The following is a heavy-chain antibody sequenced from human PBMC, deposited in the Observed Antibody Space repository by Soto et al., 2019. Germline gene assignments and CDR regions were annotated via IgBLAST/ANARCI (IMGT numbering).Heavy chain of an antibody. CDR3: ATAFGGGSLRRDYYYYYGMAV. CDR1: GFTFSSYA. V-gene: IGHV3-23*01. CDR2: ISGSGGST. Sequence: GGSLRLSCAASGFTFSSYAMSWVRQAPGKGLEWVSAISGSGGSTYYADSVKGRFTISRDNSKNTLYLQMNSLRAEDTAVYYCATAFGGGSLRRDYYYYYGMAVWGQGTTVTVSS. D-gene: IGHD2-15*01. J-gene: IGHJ6*02.